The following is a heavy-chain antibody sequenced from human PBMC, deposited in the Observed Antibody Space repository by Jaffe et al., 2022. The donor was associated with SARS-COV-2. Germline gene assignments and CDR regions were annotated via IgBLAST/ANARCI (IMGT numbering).Heavy chain of an antibody. V-gene: IGHV3-23*01. CDR1: GFTFSSYA. J-gene: IGHJ4*02. Sequence: EVQLLESGGGLVQPGGSLRLSCAASGFTFSSYAMSWVRQAPGKGLEWVSAISGSGGSTYYADSVKGRFTISRDNSKNTLNLQMNSLRDEDTAVYYCARRVAVAGRIESWGQGTLVTVSS. CDR3: ARRVAVAGRIES. D-gene: IGHD6-19*01. CDR2: ISGSGGST.